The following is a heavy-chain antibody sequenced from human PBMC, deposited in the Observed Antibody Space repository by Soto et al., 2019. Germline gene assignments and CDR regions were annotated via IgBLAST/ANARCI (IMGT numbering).Heavy chain of an antibody. CDR1: GFTFDDYA. Sequence: PWGSLRLSCAASGFTFDDYAMHWVRQAPGKGLEWVSGIAFNSGNTAYADSVKGRFTISRDNAKNSLYLQMNSLRAEDTALYYCAKDLRTSWIFGNFDSWGQGTLVTAPQ. V-gene: IGHV3-9*01. CDR2: IAFNSGNT. J-gene: IGHJ4*02. CDR3: AKDLRTSWIFGNFDS. D-gene: IGHD3-3*01.